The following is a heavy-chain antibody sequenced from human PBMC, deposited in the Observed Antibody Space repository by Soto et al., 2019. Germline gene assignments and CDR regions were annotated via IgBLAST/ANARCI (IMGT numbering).Heavy chain of an antibody. V-gene: IGHV3-30*18. Sequence: QVQLVESGGGVVQPGRSLRLSCAASGFTFSSYGMHWVRQAPGKGLEWVAVISYDGSNKYYADSVKGRFTISRDNSKNTLYLQMNSLRAEDTAVYYCANSNFVEMATRGPYYYYCGMDVWGQGPTVTVSS. J-gene: IGHJ6*02. CDR1: GFTFSSYG. CDR2: ISYDGSNK. CDR3: ANSNFVEMATRGPYYYYCGMDV. D-gene: IGHD5-12*01.